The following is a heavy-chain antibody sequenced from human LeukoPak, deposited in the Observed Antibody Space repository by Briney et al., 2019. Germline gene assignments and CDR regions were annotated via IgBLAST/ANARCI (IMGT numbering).Heavy chain of an antibody. D-gene: IGHD1-26*01. CDR3: ARVGGSYRMGFDY. V-gene: IGHV1-2*02. CDR2: INPNSGGT. CDR1: GYTFSVYY. Sequence: GASVKVSCKASGYTFSVYYMHWVRQAPGQGLEWMGWINPNSGGTNYAQKFQGRVTMTRDTSISTAYMELSRLRSDDTAVYYCARVGGSYRMGFDYWGQGTLVTVSS. J-gene: IGHJ4*02.